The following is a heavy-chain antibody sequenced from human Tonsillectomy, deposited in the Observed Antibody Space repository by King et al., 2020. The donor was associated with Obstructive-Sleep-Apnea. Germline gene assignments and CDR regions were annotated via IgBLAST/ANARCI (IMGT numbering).Heavy chain of an antibody. CDR3: ARGDDFWNY. CDR1: VGSISSYY. J-gene: IGHJ4*02. Sequence: QLQESGPGLVKPSETLSLTCTVSVGSISSYYWSWIRQPPGKGLEWMGYIYYSGSTNYNPPLKSRVTISVDTSKNQFSLKRSSVTAAETAVYYCARGDDFWNYWGQGTLVTVSS. V-gene: IGHV4-59*08. D-gene: IGHD3-3*01. CDR2: IYYSGST.